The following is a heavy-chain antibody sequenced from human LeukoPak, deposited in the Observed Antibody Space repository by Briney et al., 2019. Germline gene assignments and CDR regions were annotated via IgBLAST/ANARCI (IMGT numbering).Heavy chain of an antibody. CDR1: GGTFSSYA. CDR2: IIPIFGTA. Sequence: SVKVSCKASGGTFSSYAISWVRQAPGQGLEWMGGIIPIFGTANYAQKFQGGVTITADESTSTAYMELSSLRSEDTAVYYCAREHYYDFWSGYQDYWGQGTLVTVSS. D-gene: IGHD3-3*01. J-gene: IGHJ4*02. V-gene: IGHV1-69*13. CDR3: AREHYYDFWSGYQDY.